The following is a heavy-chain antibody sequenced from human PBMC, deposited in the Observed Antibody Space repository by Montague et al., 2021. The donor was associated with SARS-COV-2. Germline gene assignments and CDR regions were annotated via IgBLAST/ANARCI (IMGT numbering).Heavy chain of an antibody. V-gene: IGHV4-61*01. CDR3: ARDPWHITTFGVVTRYGMDV. CDR2: IYYGGST. J-gene: IGHJ6*02. CDR1: GGSVSSGSYY. Sequence: SETLSLTCTVSGGSVSSGSYYWSWIRQTPGKGLEWIGYIYYGGSTNCNPSLESRVTISVDTSKNQFSLKLSSVTAADTAVYYCARDPWHITTFGVVTRYGMDVWGQGTTVTVSS. D-gene: IGHD3-3*01.